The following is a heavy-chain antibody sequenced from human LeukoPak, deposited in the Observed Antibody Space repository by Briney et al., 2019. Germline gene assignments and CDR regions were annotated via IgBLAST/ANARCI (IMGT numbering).Heavy chain of an antibody. Sequence: PGGSLRLSCAASGFTFDDYAMHWVRQAPGKGLEWVSGISWNSGSIGYADSVKGRFTISRDNAKNSLYLQMNSLRAEDTALYYCAKGRLEYGDYSLNAFDIWGQGTMVTVSS. CDR2: ISWNSGSI. CDR3: AKGRLEYGDYSLNAFDI. J-gene: IGHJ3*02. D-gene: IGHD4-17*01. V-gene: IGHV3-9*01. CDR1: GFTFDDYA.